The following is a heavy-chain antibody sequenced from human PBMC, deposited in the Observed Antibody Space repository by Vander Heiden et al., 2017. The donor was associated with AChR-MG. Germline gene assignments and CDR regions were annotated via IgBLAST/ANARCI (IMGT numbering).Heavy chain of an antibody. CDR3: AKGHIAARPYYFDY. J-gene: IGHJ4*02. CDR1: GYTFGSYA. Sequence: EVQPLESGGGLLQPGGSLRLSCAASGYTFGSYAMGGGRQGPGKGLEWVSAISGSGGSTYYADSVKGRFTISRDNSKNTLYLQMNSLRAEDTAVYYCAKGHIAARPYYFDYWGQGTLVTVSS. D-gene: IGHD6-6*01. CDR2: ISGSGGST. V-gene: IGHV3-23*01.